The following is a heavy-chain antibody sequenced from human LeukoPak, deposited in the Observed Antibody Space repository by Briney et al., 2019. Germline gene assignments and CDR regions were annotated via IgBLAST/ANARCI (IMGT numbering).Heavy chain of an antibody. Sequence: PGGSLRLSCAASGFTFSTYAMHWVRQAPGKGLEWVAVISYDGSNKYNADSEKGRFTISRDNAKNSLYLQMNSLRAEDTAVYYCARELREGSSGWFYYYYGMDVWGQGTTVTVSS. V-gene: IGHV3-30-3*01. CDR2: ISYDGSNK. CDR1: GFTFSTYA. CDR3: ARELREGSSGWFYYYYGMDV. J-gene: IGHJ6*02. D-gene: IGHD6-19*01.